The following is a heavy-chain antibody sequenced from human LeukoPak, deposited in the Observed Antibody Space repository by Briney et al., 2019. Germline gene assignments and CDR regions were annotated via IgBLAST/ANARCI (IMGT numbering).Heavy chain of an antibody. CDR1: GYSFTTYW. D-gene: IGHD3-16*01. Sequence: GESLKISCKGSGYSFTTYWISWVRQMPGKGPEWMGRIDPSDSYTNYSPSFQGHVTISADTSISTAYLKWSSLKALDTAMYYCAKWGAGGDFDVWGQGTMVTVSS. CDR3: AKWGAGGDFDV. V-gene: IGHV5-10-1*01. CDR2: IDPSDSYT. J-gene: IGHJ3*01.